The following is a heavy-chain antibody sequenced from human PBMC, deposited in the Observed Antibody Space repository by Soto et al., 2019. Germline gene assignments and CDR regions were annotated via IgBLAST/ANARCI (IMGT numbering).Heavy chain of an antibody. CDR2: IYYSGST. Sequence: SETLSLTCTVPGGSISSGGYYWSWIRQHPGKGLEWIGYIYYSGSTYYNPSLKSRVTISVDTSKNQFSLKLSSVTAADTAVYYCARDRGYAGYFDYWGQGTLVTVSS. CDR1: GGSISSGGYY. J-gene: IGHJ4*02. D-gene: IGHD5-12*01. CDR3: ARDRGYAGYFDY. V-gene: IGHV4-31*03.